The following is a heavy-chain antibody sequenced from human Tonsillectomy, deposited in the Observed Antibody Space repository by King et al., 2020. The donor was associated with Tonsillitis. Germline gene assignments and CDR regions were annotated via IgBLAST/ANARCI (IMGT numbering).Heavy chain of an antibody. CDR3: AREYGGYGVYDWTNRYFDL. D-gene: IGHD5/OR15-5a*01. CDR2: TYYRSKWYN. Sequence: VQLQQSGPGLVKPSQTLSLTCAISGDSVSSNSAAWNWIRQSPSRGLEWLGRTYYRSKWYNNYAVSLKSRITINPDTSKNQFSLQQNSVTPEDTAVYYCAREYGGYGVYDWTNRYFDLWGRGTLVTVSS. CDR1: GDSVSSNSAA. J-gene: IGHJ2*01. V-gene: IGHV6-1*01.